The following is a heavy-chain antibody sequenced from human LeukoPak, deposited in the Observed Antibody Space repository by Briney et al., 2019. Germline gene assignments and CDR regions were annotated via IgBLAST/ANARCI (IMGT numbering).Heavy chain of an antibody. CDR3: ARDQPRQGFWSGYYYMDV. V-gene: IGHV3-7*01. D-gene: IGHD3-3*01. CDR2: IKQDGSEK. CDR1: XXXXXXXX. J-gene: IGHJ6*03. Sequence: RTGGXXRXXXXXXXXXXXXXXXSWVRQXPGKGLEWVANIKQDGSEKYYVDSVKGRFTISRDNAKNTLYLQINSLRAEDTAVYYCARDQPRQGFWSGYYYMDVWGKGTTVTVSS.